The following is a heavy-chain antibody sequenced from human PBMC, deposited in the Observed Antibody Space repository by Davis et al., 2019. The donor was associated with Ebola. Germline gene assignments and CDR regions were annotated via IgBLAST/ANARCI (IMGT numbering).Heavy chain of an antibody. CDR3: ARYMGSSAIGYFDY. CDR2: IRYAGNER. Sequence: PGGSLRLSCAASGFPFSNYDMIWVRQAPGKGLEWVAWIRYAGNERYYADSVEGRFTISRDNSRNTLYLQMNSLRVEDTAVYYCARYMGSSAIGYFDYWGQGTLVTVSS. CDR1: GFPFSNYD. D-gene: IGHD2-21*01. V-gene: IGHV3-30*02. J-gene: IGHJ4*02.